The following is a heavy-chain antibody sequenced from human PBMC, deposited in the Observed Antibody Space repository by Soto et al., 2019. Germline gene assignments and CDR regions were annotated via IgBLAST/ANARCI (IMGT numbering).Heavy chain of an antibody. D-gene: IGHD1-20*01. CDR2: ISAYNGNT. V-gene: IGHV1-18*01. CDR3: ARDAAIGMNDY. Sequence: QVQLVQSGAEVKKPGASVKVSCKASGYTFTSYGISWVRQAPGQGLEWMGWISAYNGNTKYAQKLQGRVTMTTDTSTSTAYMGLRSLRSADSSVDYGARDAAIGMNDYWGQGTLVTVSS. J-gene: IGHJ4*02. CDR1: GYTFTSYG.